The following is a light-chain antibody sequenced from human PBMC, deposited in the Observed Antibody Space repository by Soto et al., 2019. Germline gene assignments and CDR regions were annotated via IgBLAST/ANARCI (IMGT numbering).Light chain of an antibody. V-gene: IGKV1-39*01. J-gene: IGKJ3*01. CDR3: QQSYSTPQIT. Sequence: DFQMTQSPSSLSASVGDRVTITCRASQDIGTFLNWYQQKPGKPPNLLIYAASNLLSGVSSRFSGSGSGTDFTLTISSLQPEDFATYYCQQSYSTPQITFGPGTKVHVK. CDR1: QDIGTF. CDR2: AAS.